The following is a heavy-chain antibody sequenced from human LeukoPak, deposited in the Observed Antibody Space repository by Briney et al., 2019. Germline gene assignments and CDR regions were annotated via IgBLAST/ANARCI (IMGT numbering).Heavy chain of an antibody. CDR3: ARRGGYSYGHNYYYYYMDV. CDR2: INHSGST. CDR1: GGSSSGYY. J-gene: IGHJ6*03. Sequence: SETLSLTCAVYGGSSSGYYWSWIRQPRGKGLEWIGEINHSGSTNYNPSLKSRVTISVDTSKNQFSLKLSSVTAADTAVYYCARRGGYSYGHNYYYYYMDVWGKGTTVTISS. V-gene: IGHV4-34*01. D-gene: IGHD5-18*01.